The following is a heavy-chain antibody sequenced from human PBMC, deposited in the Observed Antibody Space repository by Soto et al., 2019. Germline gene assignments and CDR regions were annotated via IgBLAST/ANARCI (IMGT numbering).Heavy chain of an antibody. CDR2: ISGSGGST. CDR3: AKSPATGIAVAGTIDY. J-gene: IGHJ4*02. CDR1: GFTFSSYA. D-gene: IGHD6-19*01. Sequence: EVQLLESGGGLVQPGGSLRLSCAASGFTFSSYAMSWVRQAPGKGLEWVSAISGSGGSTYYADSVKGRFTISRDNSKNTLYLQMNSLRAEDTAVYYCAKSPATGIAVAGTIDYWGQGTLVTVSS. V-gene: IGHV3-23*01.